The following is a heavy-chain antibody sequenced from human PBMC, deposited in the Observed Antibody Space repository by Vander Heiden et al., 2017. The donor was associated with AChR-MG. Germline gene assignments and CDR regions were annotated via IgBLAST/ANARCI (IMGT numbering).Heavy chain of an antibody. D-gene: IGHD1-1*01. CDR2: ISRSSSYI. V-gene: IGHV3-21*01. J-gene: IGHJ3*02. CDR3: ARSNWNDGTGGAFDI. CDR1: GFTFSSYS. Sequence: EVQLVESGGGLVKPGGSLRLSCAASGFTFSSYSMNWVRQAPGKGLEWVSSISRSSSYIYYADSLKGRFTISRDNAENSLYLQMNSLRAEDTAVYYCARSNWNDGTGGAFDIWGQGTMVTVSS.